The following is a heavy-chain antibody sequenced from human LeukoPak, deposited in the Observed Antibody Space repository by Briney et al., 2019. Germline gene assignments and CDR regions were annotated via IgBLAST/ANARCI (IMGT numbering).Heavy chain of an antibody. CDR2: IIPIFGTA. V-gene: IGHV1-69*01. CDR3: ARGGGYCSSTSCPYDY. Sequence: SVTVSCKASGGTFSSYAISWVRPAPGQGLAWMGGIIPIFGTANYAQKYQGRVTITADESTSTAYMELSSLRSEDTAVYYCARGGGYCSSTSCPYDYWGQGTLVTVSS. CDR1: GGTFSSYA. D-gene: IGHD2-2*01. J-gene: IGHJ4*02.